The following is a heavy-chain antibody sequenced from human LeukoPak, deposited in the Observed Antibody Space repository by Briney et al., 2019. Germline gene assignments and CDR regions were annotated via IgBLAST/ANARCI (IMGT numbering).Heavy chain of an antibody. V-gene: IGHV3-23*01. CDR3: AKGVLTADHWFAP. CDR2: ISDVGR. CDR1: GFTFSSYA. J-gene: IGHJ5*02. D-gene: IGHD2-21*02. Sequence: PGGSLSLFCAASGFTFSSYAMSWVRQAPGKGLEWVSSISDVGRFYAYAVKGRVSISRDESKNTLYLQMNSLRAEDTAVYYCAKGVLTADHWFAPSRQGNLVTVSS.